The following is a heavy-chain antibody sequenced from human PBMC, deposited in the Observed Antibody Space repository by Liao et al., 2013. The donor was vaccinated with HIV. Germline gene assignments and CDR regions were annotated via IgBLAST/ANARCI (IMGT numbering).Heavy chain of an antibody. V-gene: IGHV4-34*01. D-gene: IGHD3-10*01. Sequence: QVQLQQWGAGLLKPSETLSLTCAVYGGSFSGYYWSWIRQPPREGAWSGLGKVNHSGSTNCNPSLKSRVTISVDTSKKQFSLNLTSVTAADTAVYYCARSGHWVYGSGSSYDDYWGQGTLVTVSS. J-gene: IGHJ4*02. CDR2: VNHSGST. CDR1: GGSFSGYY. CDR3: ARSGHWVYGSGSSYDDY.